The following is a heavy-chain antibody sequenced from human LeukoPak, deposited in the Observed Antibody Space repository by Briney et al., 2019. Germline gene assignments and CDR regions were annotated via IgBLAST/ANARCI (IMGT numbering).Heavy chain of an antibody. CDR1: GGSFSGYY. V-gene: IGHV4-34*01. CDR3: ARVPYYGSGSAYYYYGMDV. CDR2: INHSGST. D-gene: IGHD3-10*01. Sequence: SETLSLTCAVYGGSFSGYYWSWIRQPPGKGLEWIGEINHSGSTNYNPSLKSRVTISVDTSKNQFPLKLSSVTAADTAVYYCARVPYYGSGSAYYYYGMDVWGKGTTVTVSS. J-gene: IGHJ6*04.